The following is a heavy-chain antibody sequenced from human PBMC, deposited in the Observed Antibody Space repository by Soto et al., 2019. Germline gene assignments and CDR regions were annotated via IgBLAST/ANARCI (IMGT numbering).Heavy chain of an antibody. CDR3: AGVPGAVAGDFYYFDY. Sequence: QVQLVQSGAEVKKPGSSVKVSCKASGGTFSSYAISWVRQAPGQGLEWMGGIIPIFGTANYAQKFQGRVTSTADESTSTAYMELRSLRSEDTAVYYCAGVPGAVAGDFYYFDYWGQGTLVTVSS. CDR2: IIPIFGTA. J-gene: IGHJ4*02. D-gene: IGHD6-19*01. V-gene: IGHV1-69*12. CDR1: GGTFSSYA.